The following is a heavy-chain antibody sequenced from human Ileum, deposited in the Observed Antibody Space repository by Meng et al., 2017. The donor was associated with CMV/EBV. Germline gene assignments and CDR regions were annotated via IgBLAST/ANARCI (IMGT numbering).Heavy chain of an antibody. CDR3: AHSVAVAG. J-gene: IGHJ4*02. CDR1: GLTFSTYW. D-gene: IGHD6-19*01. Sequence: VRLVGAGGAWVQPCGSLKLSCAASGLTFSTYWMHGVRHAKGKGLVWVSRINSEGRNTNYAESVKGRFTISRDNAKNTLFLQMNSLRAEDTAVYYCAHSVAVAGWGQGTLVTVSS. V-gene: IGHV3-74*01. CDR2: INSEGRNT.